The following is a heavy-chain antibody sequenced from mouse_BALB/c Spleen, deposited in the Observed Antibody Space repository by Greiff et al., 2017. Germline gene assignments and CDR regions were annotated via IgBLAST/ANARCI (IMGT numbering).Heavy chain of an antibody. Sequence: EVKLVESGPSLVKPSQTLSLPCSVTGASIPSGYCNWIRKFPGNKLEYMGYISYSGSTYYNPSLKSRITITRDTSTNQYYLQLNSVTTEDTATYYCARYKTSYAMDYWGQGTSVTVSS. J-gene: IGHJ4*01. CDR3: ARYKTSYAMDY. CDR1: GASIPSGY. V-gene: IGHV3-8*02. CDR2: ISYSGST.